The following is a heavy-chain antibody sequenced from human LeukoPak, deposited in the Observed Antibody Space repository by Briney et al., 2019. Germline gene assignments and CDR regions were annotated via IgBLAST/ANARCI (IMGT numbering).Heavy chain of an antibody. CDR1: GGSISSYY. J-gene: IGHJ4*02. D-gene: IGHD6-13*01. CDR3: ARDRYSSTRFDY. CDR2: IYYSGST. V-gene: IGHV4-59*01. Sequence: PSETLSLTCTVSGGSISSYYWSWIRQPPGKGLEWIGYIYYSGSTNYNPSLKSRVTISVDTSKNQFSLKLSSVTAADTAVYYCARDRYSSTRFDYSGQGTLVTVSS.